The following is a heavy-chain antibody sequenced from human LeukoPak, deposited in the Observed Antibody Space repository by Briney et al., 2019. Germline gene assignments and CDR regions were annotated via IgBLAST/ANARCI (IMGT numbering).Heavy chain of an antibody. CDR3: ARDGSGRYYFDY. CDR2: VYYSGST. Sequence: GSLRLSCAASGFIFSNYAMHWVRQAPGKGLEWIGYVYYSGSTNYKPSLKSRVTISVDTSKNQFSLKLTSVTAADTAVYYCARDGSGRYYFDYWGQGTLVTVSS. J-gene: IGHJ4*02. CDR1: GFIFSNYA. D-gene: IGHD3-10*01. V-gene: IGHV4-59*01.